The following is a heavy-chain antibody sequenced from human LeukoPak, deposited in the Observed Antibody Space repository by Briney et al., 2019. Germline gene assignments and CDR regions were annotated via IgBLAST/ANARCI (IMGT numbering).Heavy chain of an antibody. D-gene: IGHD3-10*01. CDR1: GASISSSNW. Sequence: PSETLSLTCAVSGASISSSNWWSWVRQPPGKGLEWIGEIYHSGTTNYNPSLKGRVTISVDKSKNQFSLKLSSVTAADTAVYYCARLGWFGDMDYWGQGTLVTVSS. V-gene: IGHV4-4*02. CDR2: IYHSGTT. J-gene: IGHJ4*02. CDR3: ARLGWFGDMDY.